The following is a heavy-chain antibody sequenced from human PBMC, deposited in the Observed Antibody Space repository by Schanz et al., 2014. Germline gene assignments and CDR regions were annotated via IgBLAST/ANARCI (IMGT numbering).Heavy chain of an antibody. CDR1: GFAFSSYG. J-gene: IGHJ4*02. V-gene: IGHV3-23*01. CDR3: VRDELLVFGEVLSLDY. CDR2: IGVDGTTT. Sequence: EVQLLESGGGLVQPGGSLRLSCLASGFAFSSYGMNWLRQAPGKGLEWVSVIGVDGTTTYYADSVKGRFTISRDNSNKTVDLQMNSLRAEDTALYYCVRDELLVFGEVLSLDYWGQGALVTVSS. D-gene: IGHD3-10*01.